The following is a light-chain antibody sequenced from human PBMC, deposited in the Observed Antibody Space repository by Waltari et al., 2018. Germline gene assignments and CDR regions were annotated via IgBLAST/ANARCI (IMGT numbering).Light chain of an antibody. V-gene: IGLV2-23*02. J-gene: IGLJ1*01. CDR1: SSDVGSYNL. CDR2: EVS. Sequence: QSALTQPASVSGSPGQSITISCTGTSSDVGSYNLVPWYQQHPGKATKLMIYEVSKRTSGVSIRFSCSKSGNTASLTISGLQAEDEADYYCCSYAGSSTSYVFGTGTKVTVL. CDR3: CSYAGSSTSYV.